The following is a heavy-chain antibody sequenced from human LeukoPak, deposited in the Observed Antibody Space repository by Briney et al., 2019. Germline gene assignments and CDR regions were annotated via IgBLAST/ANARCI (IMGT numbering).Heavy chain of an antibody. CDR2: INHSGST. J-gene: IGHJ4*02. V-gene: IGHV4-34*01. CDR1: GGSFSGYY. CDR3: ASSATVTTGKYFDF. Sequence: PSETLSLTCAVYGGSFSGYYWSWIRQPPGNGLEWIGEINHSGSTNYNPSLKSRVTISVDTPKNQFSLKLSSVTAANTAVYYCASSATVTTGKYFDFWGQGTLVSVSS. D-gene: IGHD4-11*01.